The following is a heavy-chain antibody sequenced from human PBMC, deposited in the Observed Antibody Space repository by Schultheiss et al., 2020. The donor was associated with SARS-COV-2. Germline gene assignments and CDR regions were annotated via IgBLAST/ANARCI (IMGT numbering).Heavy chain of an antibody. CDR2: IYYSGST. Sequence: SETLSLTCTVSGGSISSYYWSWIRQPPGKGLEWIGYIYYSGSTYYNPSLKSRVTKSVDTSKNQFSLKLSSVTAADTAVYYCARDRVYDSSGEWSWYYGMDVWGQGTTVTVSS. CDR3: ARDRVYDSSGEWSWYYGMDV. CDR1: GGSISSYY. V-gene: IGHV4-59*12. J-gene: IGHJ6*02. D-gene: IGHD3-22*01.